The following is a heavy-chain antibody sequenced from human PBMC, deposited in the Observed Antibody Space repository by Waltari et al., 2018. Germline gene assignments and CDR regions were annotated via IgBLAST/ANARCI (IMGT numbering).Heavy chain of an antibody. CDR1: GGSFSGDY. CDR2: INHSGST. D-gene: IGHD5-12*01. CDR3: ASSAGVATIDY. V-gene: IGHV4-34*01. J-gene: IGHJ4*02. Sequence: QVQLQQWGAGLLKPSESLSLTCAVYGGSFSGDYWSWIRQPPGTGLDWIGDINHSGSTNYTPSLNSRVTISVDTSKNQFSLKLSSVTAADTAVYYCASSAGVATIDYWGQGTLVTVSS.